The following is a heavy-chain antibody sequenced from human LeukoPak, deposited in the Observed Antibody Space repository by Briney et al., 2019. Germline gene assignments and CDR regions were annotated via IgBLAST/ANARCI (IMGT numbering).Heavy chain of an antibody. J-gene: IGHJ4*02. D-gene: IGHD3-10*01. CDR1: GGTFSSYT. Sequence: SVKVSCKASGGTFSSYTIIWVRQAPGQGLEWMGRIIPILGIANYAQKFQGRVTITADKSTSTAYMELSSLRSEDTAVYYCARDLSDAVRVAAWGQGTLVTVSS. CDR3: ARDLSDAVRVAA. V-gene: IGHV1-69*04. CDR2: IIPILGIA.